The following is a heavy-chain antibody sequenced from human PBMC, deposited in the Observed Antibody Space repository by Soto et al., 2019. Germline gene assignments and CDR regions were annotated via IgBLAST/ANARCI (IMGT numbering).Heavy chain of an antibody. V-gene: IGHV3-7*01. CDR1: GFTFSSYW. J-gene: IGHJ3*02. Sequence: EVQLVESGGGLVQPGGSLRLSCAASGFTFSSYWMSWVRQAPGKGLEWVANIKQDGSEKYYVDSVKGRFTISRDNAKNSLYLQMNSLRAEDTAVYYCARDSETSGYDAFDICGHGTMVTVSS. CDR3: ARDSETSGYDAFDI. CDR2: IKQDGSEK. D-gene: IGHD1-26*01.